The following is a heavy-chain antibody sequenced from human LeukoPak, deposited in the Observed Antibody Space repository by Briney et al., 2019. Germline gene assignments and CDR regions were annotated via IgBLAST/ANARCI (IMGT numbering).Heavy chain of an antibody. J-gene: IGHJ4*02. V-gene: IGHV3-7*01. Sequence: TFSDYYMSRIRQAPGKGLEWVANIKQDGSEKYYVDSVKGRFTISRDNAKNSLYLQMNSLRAEDTAVYYCARDLGAAASGVFDYWGQGTLVTVSS. CDR2: IKQDGSEK. CDR3: ARDLGAAASGVFDY. CDR1: TFSDYY. D-gene: IGHD6-13*01.